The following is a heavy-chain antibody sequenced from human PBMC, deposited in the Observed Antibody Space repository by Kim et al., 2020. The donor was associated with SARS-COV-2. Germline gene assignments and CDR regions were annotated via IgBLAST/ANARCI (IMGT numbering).Heavy chain of an antibody. CDR2: ISAYNGNT. CDR1: GYTFTSYG. D-gene: IGHD1-26*01. V-gene: IGHV1-18*04. Sequence: ASVKVSCKASGYTFTSYGISWVRQAPGQGLEWMGWISAYNGNTNYAQKLQGRVTMTTDTSTSTAYMELRSLRSDDTAVYYCARDLFVGATRLRRNRFGYWGQGTLVGVSS. J-gene: IGHJ4*02. CDR3: ARDLFVGATRLRRNRFGY.